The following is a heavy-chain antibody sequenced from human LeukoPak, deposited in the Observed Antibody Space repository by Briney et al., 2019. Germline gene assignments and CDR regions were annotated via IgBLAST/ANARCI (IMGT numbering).Heavy chain of an antibody. D-gene: IGHD5-12*01. J-gene: IGHJ4*02. Sequence: PGGSLRLSCAASGFTFSSYAMHWVRQAPGKGLEWVAVISYDGSNKYNADSVKGRFTISRDNSKNTLYLQMNSLRAEDTAVYYCAREISGYDDYYFDYWGQGTLVTVSS. CDR1: GFTFSSYA. CDR2: ISYDGSNK. CDR3: AREISGYDDYYFDY. V-gene: IGHV3-30*04.